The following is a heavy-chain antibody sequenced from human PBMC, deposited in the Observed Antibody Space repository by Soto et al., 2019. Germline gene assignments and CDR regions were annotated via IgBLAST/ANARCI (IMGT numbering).Heavy chain of an antibody. V-gene: IGHV3-33*01. CDR3: ARDPGAPMIVVPPDY. J-gene: IGHJ4*02. D-gene: IGHD3-22*01. Sequence: GGSLRLSCAASGFTFSSYGMHWVRQAPGKGLEWVAVIWYDGSNKYYIDSVKGRFTISRDNSKNTVYLQMNSLRAEDTAAYYCARDPGAPMIVVPPDYWGQGTLVTVSS. CDR1: GFTFSSYG. CDR2: IWYDGSNK.